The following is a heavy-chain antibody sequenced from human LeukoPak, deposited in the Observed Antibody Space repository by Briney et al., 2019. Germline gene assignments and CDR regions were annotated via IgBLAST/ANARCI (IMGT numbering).Heavy chain of an antibody. J-gene: IGHJ4*02. Sequence: GGSLRLSCATSGFTFRSYAMSWVRQAPGKGLEWVSGISGSGDTTNYADSVKGRFTISRDNSKNTLYLQMNSLRGEDTAVYYCAKNIGDQRAGYWGQGTLVTVSS. CDR3: AKNIGDQRAGY. CDR1: GFTFRSYA. D-gene: IGHD4-17*01. V-gene: IGHV3-23*01. CDR2: ISGSGDTT.